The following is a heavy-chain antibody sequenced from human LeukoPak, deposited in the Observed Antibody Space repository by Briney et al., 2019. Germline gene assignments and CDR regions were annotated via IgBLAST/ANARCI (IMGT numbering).Heavy chain of an antibody. CDR1: GGSFSGYY. CDR3: ARQRGSGVAFDI. CDR2: INHSGST. Sequence: SETLSLTCAVYGGSFSGYYWSWIRQPPGKGLEWIGEINHSGSTNYNPSLKSRVTISVDTSKNQFSLKLSSVTAADTAVYYCARQRGSGVAFDIWGQGTMVTVSS. V-gene: IGHV4-34*01. D-gene: IGHD1-26*01. J-gene: IGHJ3*02.